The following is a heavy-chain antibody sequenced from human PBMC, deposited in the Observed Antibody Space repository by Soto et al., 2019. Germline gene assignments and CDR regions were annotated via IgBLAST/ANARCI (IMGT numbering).Heavy chain of an antibody. J-gene: IGHJ4*02. CDR1: GGSFSGYY. V-gene: IGHV4-34*01. Sequence: QVQLQQWGARLLKPSETLSLTCAVYGGSFSGYYWSWIRQAPGPGLEWIGAINHRASTNYNPSLKSRVTISVDTSMNQFSLKLSSVTAADTAVYYCARQWLTSATLDIWGQGILVTVSS. CDR2: INHRAST. CDR3: ARQWLTSATLDI. D-gene: IGHD2-15*01.